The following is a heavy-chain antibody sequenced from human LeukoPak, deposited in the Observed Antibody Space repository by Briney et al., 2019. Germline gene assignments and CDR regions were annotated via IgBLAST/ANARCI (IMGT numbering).Heavy chain of an antibody. CDR1: GFTFSDYY. V-gene: IGHV3-11*01. Sequence: PGGSLRPSCAASGFTFSDYYMTWIRQAPGKGLEWVSYISSSGSAIKYADSVKGRFSISRDNAKNSLYLQMNSLRVEDTAVYYCAAVQMQRSSWYDYYYMDVWGKGTTVTVSS. J-gene: IGHJ6*03. CDR2: ISSSGSAI. CDR3: AAVQMQRSSWYDYYYMDV. D-gene: IGHD1-1*01.